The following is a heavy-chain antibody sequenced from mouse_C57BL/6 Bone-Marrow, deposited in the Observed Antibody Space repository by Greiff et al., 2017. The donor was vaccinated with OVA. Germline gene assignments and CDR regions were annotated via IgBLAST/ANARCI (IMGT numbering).Heavy chain of an antibody. Sequence: VQLVQSGAELVRPGASVKLSCKASGYTFTDYYISWVKQRPGQGLEWIARIDPGSGNTYYNEKFKGKATLTADKSSSTAYMQLSSLTSEDSAVYFCARSERLRDYFDYWGQGTTLTVSS. D-gene: IGHD2-2*01. J-gene: IGHJ2*01. V-gene: IGHV1-76*01. CDR2: IDPGSGNT. CDR3: ARSERLRDYFDY. CDR1: GYTFTDYY.